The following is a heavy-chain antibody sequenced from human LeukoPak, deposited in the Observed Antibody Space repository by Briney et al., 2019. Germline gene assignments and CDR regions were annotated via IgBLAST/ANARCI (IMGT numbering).Heavy chain of an antibody. CDR2: ISGGGDFT. J-gene: IGHJ3*02. CDR3: ASKVI. Sequence: GGSLRLSCAASGFTFRSFAMNWVRQAPGKGLECVSAISGGGDFTKYADSVKGRFTISRDNAKNSLYLQMNSLRAEDTAVYYCASKVIWGQGTMVTVSS. V-gene: IGHV3-21*01. CDR1: GFTFRSFA.